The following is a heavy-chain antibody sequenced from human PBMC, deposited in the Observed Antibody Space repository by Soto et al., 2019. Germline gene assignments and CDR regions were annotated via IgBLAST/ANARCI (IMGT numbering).Heavy chain of an antibody. CDR2: ISGSGGST. CDR3: AKSTDGYYDFWSGYYILAGSYYYYGMDV. D-gene: IGHD3-3*01. V-gene: IGHV3-23*01. Sequence: PGGSLRLSCAASGFTFSSYAMSWVRQAPGKGLEWVSAISGSGGSTYYADSVKGRFTISRDNSKNTLYLQMNSLRAEDTAVYYCAKSTDGYYDFWSGYYILAGSYYYYGMDVWGQGTTVTVSS. CDR1: GFTFSSYA. J-gene: IGHJ6*02.